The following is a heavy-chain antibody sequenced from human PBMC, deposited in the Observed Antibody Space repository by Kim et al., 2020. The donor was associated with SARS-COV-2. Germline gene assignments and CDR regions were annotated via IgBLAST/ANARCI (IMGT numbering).Heavy chain of an antibody. J-gene: IGHJ5*02. CDR3: ARHGDYGDSLNWFDP. CDR2: IYYSGST. D-gene: IGHD4-17*01. CDR1: GGSISSSSYY. V-gene: IGHV4-39*01. Sequence: SETLSLTCTVSGGSISSSSYYWGWIRQPPGKGLEWIGSIYYSGSTYYNPSLKSRVTISVDTSKNQFSLKLSSVTAADTAVYYCARHGDYGDSLNWFDPWGQGTLVTVSS.